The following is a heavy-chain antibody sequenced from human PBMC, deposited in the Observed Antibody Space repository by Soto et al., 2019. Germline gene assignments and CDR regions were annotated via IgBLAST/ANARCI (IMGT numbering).Heavy chain of an antibody. Sequence: GGSLRLSCAASGFTFSSYAMSWVRQAPGKGLEWVSAISGSGGSTYYADSVKGRFTISRDNSKNTLYLQMNSLRAEDTAVYYCAKDHAPSYNWNYELDYWGQGTLVTVSS. D-gene: IGHD1-7*01. J-gene: IGHJ4*02. CDR2: ISGSGGST. V-gene: IGHV3-23*01. CDR1: GFTFSSYA. CDR3: AKDHAPSYNWNYELDY.